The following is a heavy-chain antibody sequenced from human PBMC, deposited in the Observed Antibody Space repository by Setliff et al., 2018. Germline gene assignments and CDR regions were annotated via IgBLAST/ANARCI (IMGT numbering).Heavy chain of an antibody. Sequence: SETLSLTCTVSGGSISSSSYYWGWIRQPPGKGLEWIGSIYYSGSTYYNPSLKSRVTISVDTSKNQFSLKLSSVTAADTAVYYCASTPDGDLYYNFWSGYYLTLDYWGQGKLGTV. D-gene: IGHD3-3*01. CDR1: GGSISSSSYY. CDR3: ASTPDGDLYYNFWSGYYLTLDY. V-gene: IGHV4-39*07. CDR2: IYYSGST. J-gene: IGHJ4*02.